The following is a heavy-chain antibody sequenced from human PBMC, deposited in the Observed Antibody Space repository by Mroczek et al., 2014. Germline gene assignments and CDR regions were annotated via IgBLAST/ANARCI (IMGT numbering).Heavy chain of an antibody. CDR3: ARDRQLAYYYYYMDA. D-gene: IGHD6-6*01. CDR1: GGSISSYY. J-gene: IGHJ6*03. Sequence: QVQLQESGPGLVKPSETLSLTCTVSGGSISSYYWSWIRQPPGKGLEWIGYIYYSGSTNYNPSLKSRVTISVDTSKNQFSLKLSSVTAADTAVYYXARDRQLAYYYYYMDAVGQRDHGHRLL. CDR2: IYYSGST. V-gene: IGHV4-59*01.